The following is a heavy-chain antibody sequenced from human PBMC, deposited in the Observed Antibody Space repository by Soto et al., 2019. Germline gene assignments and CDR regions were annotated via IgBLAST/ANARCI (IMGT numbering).Heavy chain of an antibody. V-gene: IGHV1-46*01. CDR2: MNPSDGST. CDR1: GYTFTSNH. J-gene: IGHJ4*02. Sequence: QVQLVKSGAEVKKPGASVKISCKASGYTFTSNHMHWVRQAPGKGLEWMGIMNPSDGSTIFSQRFQGRTTMTRDTSTSTVVREVSSLTSEDTAGDYGARAKQIGQYYLDSWGEGTLGTVSS. CDR3: ARAKQIGQYYLDS.